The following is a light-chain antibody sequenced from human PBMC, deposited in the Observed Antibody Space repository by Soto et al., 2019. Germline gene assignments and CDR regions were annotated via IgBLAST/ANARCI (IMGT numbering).Light chain of an antibody. J-gene: IGKJ2*01. CDR2: WGS. V-gene: IGKV2-28*01. CDR1: QSLVHRNGNDF. Sequence: DIVMTQSPLSLSVTPGEPASISCRSSQSLVHRNGNDFFDWYLQKPGQSPQLLIYWGSIRASGVPDRFSGSGSGTDFTLRITRVEADDVGVYYCMQALQTPYTFGQGTKLEIK. CDR3: MQALQTPYT.